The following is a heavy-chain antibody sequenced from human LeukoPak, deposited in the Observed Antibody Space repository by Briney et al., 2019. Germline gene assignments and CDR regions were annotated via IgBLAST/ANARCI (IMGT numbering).Heavy chain of an antibody. Sequence: KPSETLSLTCVVSGDSISNNNWWSWVRQSPGKGLEWIGEVYHSGDANYNPSLKSRATISLGTSKNQFSLHLTSVTAADTAVYYCARQLAGLAPPGFIDSWGQGTLVTVSS. J-gene: IGHJ4*02. CDR3: ARQLAGLAPPGFIDS. V-gene: IGHV4/OR15-8*01. CDR2: VYHSGDA. D-gene: IGHD3-3*02. CDR1: GDSISNNNW.